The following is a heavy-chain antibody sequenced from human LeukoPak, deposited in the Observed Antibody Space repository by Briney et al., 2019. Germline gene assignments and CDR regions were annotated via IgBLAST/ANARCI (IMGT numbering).Heavy chain of an antibody. J-gene: IGHJ4*02. V-gene: IGHV3-11*01. Sequence: GGSLRLSCAASGFSFSHYYMSWIRQAPGKGLEWVSYITHSGKSVYYADSVKGRFTISRDNAKNSLYLQMNSLRAEDTAVYYCARDDIILGAANWGQGTLVTVSS. D-gene: IGHD1-26*01. CDR1: GFSFSHYY. CDR3: ARDDIILGAAN. CDR2: ITHSGKSV.